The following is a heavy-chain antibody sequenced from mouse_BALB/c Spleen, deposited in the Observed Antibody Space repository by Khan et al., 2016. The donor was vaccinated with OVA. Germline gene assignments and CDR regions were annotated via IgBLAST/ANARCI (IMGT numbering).Heavy chain of an antibody. D-gene: IGHD2-14*01. V-gene: IGHV5-6-5*01. J-gene: IGHJ2*01. CDR1: GFTFSSYV. CDR2: ISSGGTP. CDR3: TREAYRYDEYYFDY. Sequence: EVQLLESGGGLVKPGGSLKLSCAASGFTFSSYVMSWVRQTPEKRLAWVASISSGGTPYYPDSVKGRFTISRDNAMNILYLQMSSLRSEDTAIYYGTREAYRYDEYYFDYWGQGTTLTVSS.